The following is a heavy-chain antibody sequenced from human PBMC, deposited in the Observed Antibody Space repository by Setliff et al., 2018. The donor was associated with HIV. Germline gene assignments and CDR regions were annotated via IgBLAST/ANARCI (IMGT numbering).Heavy chain of an antibody. Sequence: KTSETLSLTCAVYGGSFSGYYCSWIRQPPGKGLEWIGEINHSGSTNYNPSLKSRVTISVDTSKNQFSLKLSSVTAADTAVYYCARHGVVTTEDFFDLWGQGTMVTVSS. V-gene: IGHV4-34*01. CDR2: INHSGST. CDR3: ARHGVVTTEDFFDL. J-gene: IGHJ3*01. CDR1: GGSFSGYY. D-gene: IGHD3-22*01.